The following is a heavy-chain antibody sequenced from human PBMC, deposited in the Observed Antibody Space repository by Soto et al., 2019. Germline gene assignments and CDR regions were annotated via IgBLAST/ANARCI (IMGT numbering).Heavy chain of an antibody. D-gene: IGHD2-15*01. J-gene: IGHJ4*02. CDR1: GGTFSSYA. Sequence: ASVKVSCKASGGTFSSYAISWVRQAPGQGLEWMGGIIPIFGTANYAQKFQGRVTITADESTSTAYMELSSLRSEDTAVYYCAREATARIGSGTYRYWGQGTLVTVSS. CDR2: IIPIFGTA. V-gene: IGHV1-69*13. CDR3: AREATARIGSGTYRY.